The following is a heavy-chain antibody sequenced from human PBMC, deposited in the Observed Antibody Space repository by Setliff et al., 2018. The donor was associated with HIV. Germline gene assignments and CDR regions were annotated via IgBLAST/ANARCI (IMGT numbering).Heavy chain of an antibody. CDR3: ARGGRLQYFDWPSYAMDV. Sequence: GGSLRLSCAASGFAFSDYYMSWIRQAPGKGLEWVSYYVDSVKGRFTISRDNAKNSLYLQMNSLRAEDTAVYYCARGGRLQYFDWPSYAMDVWGQGTTVTVSS. J-gene: IGHJ6*02. V-gene: IGHV3-11*06. CDR1: GFAFSDYY. D-gene: IGHD3-9*01.